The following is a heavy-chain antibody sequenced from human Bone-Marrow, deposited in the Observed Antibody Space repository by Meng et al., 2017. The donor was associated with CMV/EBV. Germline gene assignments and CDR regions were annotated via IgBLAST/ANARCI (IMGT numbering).Heavy chain of an antibody. CDR1: GYTFTGYY. CDR3: ARDQQTSLAY. Sequence: ASVKVSCKASGYTFTGYYMHWVRQAPGQGLEWMGWINPNSGGANYAQKFQGRVTMTRDTSISTVYMELSRLTFDDTAVYYCARDQQTSLAYWGQGTRVTCSS. D-gene: IGHD2-21*01. J-gene: IGHJ4*02. CDR2: INPNSGGA. V-gene: IGHV1-2*02.